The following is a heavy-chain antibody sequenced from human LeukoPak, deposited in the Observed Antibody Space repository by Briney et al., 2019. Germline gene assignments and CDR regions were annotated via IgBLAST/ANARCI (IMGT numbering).Heavy chain of an antibody. J-gene: IGHJ3*01. Sequence: SETLSLTCTVSGGSISNLDYYWTWIRQPAGKRLEWIGRIYTSGGTNYNPSLKSRVTMSVDKSKNQISLNLASLTAADTALYYCAGRGSRSGTFDVWGPGTFVTVSS. CDR1: GGSISNLDYY. V-gene: IGHV4-61*02. D-gene: IGHD1-1*01. CDR2: IYTSGGT. CDR3: AGRGSRSGTFDV.